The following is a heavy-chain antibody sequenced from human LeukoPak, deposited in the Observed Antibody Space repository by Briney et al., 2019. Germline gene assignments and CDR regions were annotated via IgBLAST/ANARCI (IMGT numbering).Heavy chain of an antibody. CDR2: ITSSGAGT. J-gene: IGHJ4*02. CDR1: GFTFSIYA. Sequence: PGGSLRPSCAASGFTFSIYAMSWVRQAPGKGLEWVSSITSSGAGTYYPDSVKGRFTISRDNSENTLYLQMNSLRAEDTAVYYCAKDRPNYYDTSGHYYRRNGDCWGQGTLVTVS. CDR3: AKDRPNYYDTSGHYYRRNGDC. V-gene: IGHV3-23*01. D-gene: IGHD3-22*01.